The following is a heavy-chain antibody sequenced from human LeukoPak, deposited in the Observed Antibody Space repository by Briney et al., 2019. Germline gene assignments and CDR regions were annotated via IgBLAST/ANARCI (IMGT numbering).Heavy chain of an antibody. Sequence: SETLSITCTVSGGSISSYYWSWIRQPAGKGLEWIGRIYTTGSTNYNPSLKSRITISVDTSKNQFSLKLSSVTAAVTAVYYCSRGSSGSYQRWFDYWVQGTLVTVSS. J-gene: IGHJ4*02. D-gene: IGHD1-26*01. CDR3: SRGSSGSYQRWFDY. V-gene: IGHV4-4*07. CDR1: GGSISSYY. CDR2: IYTTGST.